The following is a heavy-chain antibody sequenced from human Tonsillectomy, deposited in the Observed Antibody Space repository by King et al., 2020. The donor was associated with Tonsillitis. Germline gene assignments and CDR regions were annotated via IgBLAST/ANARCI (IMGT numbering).Heavy chain of an antibody. Sequence: VQLVESGGGLVQPGGSLRLSCAASGFTFSSYSMNWVRQAPGKGLEWVSYISSSSSTIYYADSVKGRFTISRDNAKNSLYLQMNSLRDEDTAVYYCARIGVLWFGEILIVGGNYFDIWGQGTLVTVSS. CDR2: ISSSSSTI. J-gene: IGHJ4*02. CDR1: GFTFSSYS. V-gene: IGHV3-48*02. CDR3: ARIGVLWFGEILIVGGNYFDI. D-gene: IGHD3-10*01.